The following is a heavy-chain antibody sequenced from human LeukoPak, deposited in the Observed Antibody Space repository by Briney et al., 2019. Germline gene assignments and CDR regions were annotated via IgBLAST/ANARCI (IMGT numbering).Heavy chain of an antibody. CDR1: GFTFSSYA. CDR3: AREGLVVY. J-gene: IGHJ4*02. CDR2: ISYDGSNK. D-gene: IGHD6-19*01. V-gene: IGHV3-30-3*01. Sequence: GGSLRLSCAASGFTFSSYAMHWVRQAPGKGLEWVAVISYDGSNKNYADSVKGRFTISRDNSKNTLYLQMNSLRAEDTAVYYCAREGLVVYWGQGTLVTVSS.